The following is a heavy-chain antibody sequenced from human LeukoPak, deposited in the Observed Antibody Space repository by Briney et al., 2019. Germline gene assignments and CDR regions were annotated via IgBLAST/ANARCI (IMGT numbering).Heavy chain of an antibody. CDR2: IYTSGST. CDR1: GGSISSYY. Sequence: SETLSLTCTVSGGSISSYYWSWIRQPAGKGLEWIGRIYTSGSTNYNPSLKSRVTMSVDTSKNQFSLKLSSVTAADTAVYYCARDRGSPHRWNDGYFDYWGQGTLVTVSS. J-gene: IGHJ4*02. V-gene: IGHV4-4*07. CDR3: ARDRGSPHRWNDGYFDY. D-gene: IGHD1-1*01.